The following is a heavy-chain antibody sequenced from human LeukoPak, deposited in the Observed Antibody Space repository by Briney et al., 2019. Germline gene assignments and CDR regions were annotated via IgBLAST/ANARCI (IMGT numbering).Heavy chain of an antibody. CDR2: IIPIFGTA. J-gene: IGHJ3*02. CDR1: VGTFTSYA. Sequence: SVKVSCKASVGTFTSYAIGWVRQAPGQGLEWMGGIIPIFGTANYAQKFQGRVTITADESTSTAYMELSSLRSEDPAVYDCATQIVAANDAFDIWGQGTMVTVSS. V-gene: IGHV1-69*13. CDR3: ATQIVAANDAFDI. D-gene: IGHD2-21*02.